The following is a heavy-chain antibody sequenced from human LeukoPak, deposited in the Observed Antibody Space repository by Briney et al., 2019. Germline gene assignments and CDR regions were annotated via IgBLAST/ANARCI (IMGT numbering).Heavy chain of an antibody. CDR1: GFTFSDYY. CDR2: ISSSGSNI. CDR3: ARDLRYYYDSSGYYQAIDY. V-gene: IGHV3-11*04. Sequence: GGSLRLSCAASGFTFSDYYMSWIRQAPGQGLEWVSNISSSGSNIYYADSVKGRSTISRDNAKNSLNLQMNSLRSEDTAVYYCARDLRYYYDSSGYYQAIDYWGQGTLVTVSS. J-gene: IGHJ4*02. D-gene: IGHD3-22*01.